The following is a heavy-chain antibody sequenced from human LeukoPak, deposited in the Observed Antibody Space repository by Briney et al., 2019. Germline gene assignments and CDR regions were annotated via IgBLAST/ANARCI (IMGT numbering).Heavy chain of an antibody. CDR2: INPNSGGT. CDR3: ARDVSSADIVVVVAATLFDY. V-gene: IGHV1-2*02. CDR1: GYTFTGYY. J-gene: IGHJ4*02. Sequence: GASVTVSCKASGYTFTGYYMHWVRQAPGQGLEWMGWINPNSGGTNYAQKFQGRVTMTRDTSISTAYMELSRLRSDDTAVYYCARDVSSADIVVVVAATLFDYWGQGTLVTVSS. D-gene: IGHD2-15*01.